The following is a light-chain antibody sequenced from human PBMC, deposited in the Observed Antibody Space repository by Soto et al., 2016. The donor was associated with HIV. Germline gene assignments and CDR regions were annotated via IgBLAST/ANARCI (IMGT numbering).Light chain of an antibody. Sequence: DIQMTQSPSTLSASVGDRVTITCRASQSISSWLAWYQQKPGKAPKLLIYKASSLESGVPPRFSGSGSGTEFSLTISSLQPDDFATYYCQHYKTYSWTFGQGTKVEXK. CDR1: QSISSW. V-gene: IGKV1-5*03. J-gene: IGKJ1*01. CDR3: QHYKTYSWT. CDR2: KAS.